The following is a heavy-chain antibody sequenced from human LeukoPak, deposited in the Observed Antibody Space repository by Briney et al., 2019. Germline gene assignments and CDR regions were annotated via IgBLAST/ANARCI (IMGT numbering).Heavy chain of an antibody. J-gene: IGHJ4*02. CDR1: GFTFSSYA. Sequence: GRSLRLSCAASGFTFSSYAMHWVRQAPGKGLEWVAVISYDGSNKYYADSVKGRFTISRDNSKNTLYLRMNSLRAEDTAVYYCASLYPGIASDYWGQGTLVTVSS. CDR2: ISYDGSNK. CDR3: ASLYPGIASDY. V-gene: IGHV3-30-3*01. D-gene: IGHD6-13*01.